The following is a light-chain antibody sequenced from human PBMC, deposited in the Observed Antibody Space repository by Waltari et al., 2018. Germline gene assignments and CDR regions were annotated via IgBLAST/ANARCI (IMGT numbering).Light chain of an antibody. CDR1: QRISSY. CDR3: QQYYSYSYT. J-gene: IGKJ2*01. V-gene: IGKV1-8*01. Sequence: AIRMTQSPSSLSASTGDRVTITCRASQRISSYLAWYQQKPGKAPKLLIYAASTLQSGVPSRFSGSGSGTDFTLTISCLQSEDFATYYCQQYYSYSYTFGQGTKLEIK. CDR2: AAS.